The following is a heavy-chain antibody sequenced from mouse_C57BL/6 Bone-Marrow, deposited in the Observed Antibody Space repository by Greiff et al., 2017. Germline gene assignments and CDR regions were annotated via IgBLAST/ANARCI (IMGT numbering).Heavy chain of an antibody. CDR2: IYPRSGNT. D-gene: IGHD2-5*01. J-gene: IGHJ2*01. V-gene: IGHV1-81*01. CDR1: GYTFTSYG. CDR3: ARVSYYSNYFDY. Sequence: QVQLQQSGAELARPGASVKLSCKASGYTFTSYGISWVKQRTGQGLEWIGEIYPRSGNTYYNEKFKGKATLTADKSSSTAYMELRSLTSEDSAVYFGARVSYYSNYFDYWGQGTTLTVSS.